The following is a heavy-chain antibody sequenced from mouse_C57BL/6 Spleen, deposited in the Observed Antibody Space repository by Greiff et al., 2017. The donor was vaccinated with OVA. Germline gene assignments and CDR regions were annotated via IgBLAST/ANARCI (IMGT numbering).Heavy chain of an antibody. CDR1: GFTFSDYG. Sequence: EVNLVESGGGLVKPGGSLKLSCAASGFTFSDYGMHWVRQAPEKGLEWVAYISSGSSTIYSADTVKGRFTISRDNAKTTLFLHMTSLRSEDTAMYYCASGYYGNYGYFDYWGQGTTLTVSS. CDR2: ISSGSSTI. CDR3: ASGYYGNYGYFDY. D-gene: IGHD2-1*01. V-gene: IGHV5-17*01. J-gene: IGHJ2*01.